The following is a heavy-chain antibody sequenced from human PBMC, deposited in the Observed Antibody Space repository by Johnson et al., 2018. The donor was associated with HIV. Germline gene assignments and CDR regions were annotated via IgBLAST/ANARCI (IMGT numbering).Heavy chain of an antibody. CDR2: ISYDGSNK. V-gene: IGHV3-30-3*01. D-gene: IGHD6-19*01. Sequence: QVQLVESGGGVVQPGRSLRLSCAASGFTFSSYAMHWVRQAPGKGLEWVAVISYDGSNKSYADSVKGRFTISRYNSKNTLYLQMNSLRAEDTALYYCARDLRNSGWSNGFDVWGQGTMVTVSS. CDR3: ARDLRNSGWSNGFDV. J-gene: IGHJ3*01. CDR1: GFTFSSYA.